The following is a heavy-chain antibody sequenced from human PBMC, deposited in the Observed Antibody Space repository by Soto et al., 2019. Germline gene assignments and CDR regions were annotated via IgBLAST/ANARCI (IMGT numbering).Heavy chain of an antibody. V-gene: IGHV4-59*01. CDR1: GGSMSSYY. CDR3: ARVGRDYGDSIYYYGMDV. CDR2: IYYSGST. Sequence: SETLSLTCTVAGGSMSSYYWSWIRQPPGKGLEWIGYIYYSGSTNYNPSLKSRVTISVDTSKNQFSLKLSSVTAADTAVYYCARVGRDYGDSIYYYGMDVWGQGTTVTVSS. D-gene: IGHD4-17*01. J-gene: IGHJ6*02.